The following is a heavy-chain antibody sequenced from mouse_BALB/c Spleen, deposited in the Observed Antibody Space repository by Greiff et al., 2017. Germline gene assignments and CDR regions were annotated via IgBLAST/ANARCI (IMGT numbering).Heavy chain of an antibody. J-gene: IGHJ1*01. Sequence: QVQLQQSGAELARPGASVKMSCKASGYTFTSYTMHWVKQRPGQGLEWIGYINPSSGYTNYNQKFKDKATLTADKSSSTAYMQLSSLTSEDSAVYYCATGDGSSWDWYFDVWGAGTTVTVSS. CDR3: ATGDGSSWDWYFDV. CDR1: GYTFTSYT. D-gene: IGHD1-1*01. V-gene: IGHV1-4*01. CDR2: INPSSGYT.